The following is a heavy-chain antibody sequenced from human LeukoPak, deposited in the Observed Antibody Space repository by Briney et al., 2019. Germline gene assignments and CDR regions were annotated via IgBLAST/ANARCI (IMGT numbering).Heavy chain of an antibody. CDR1: GYRFTNYW. CDR2: IYPRDSDT. CDR3: ARLVPGGYYDTSGYYDY. Sequence: GESLKISCKGSGYRFTNYWIAWVRQMPGKGLEWMGIIYPRDSDTRYSPSFQGQVTISADKSISTAYLQWSSLKASDTAMYYCARLVPGGYYDTSGYYDYWGQGTLVTVSS. V-gene: IGHV5-51*01. D-gene: IGHD3-22*01. J-gene: IGHJ4*02.